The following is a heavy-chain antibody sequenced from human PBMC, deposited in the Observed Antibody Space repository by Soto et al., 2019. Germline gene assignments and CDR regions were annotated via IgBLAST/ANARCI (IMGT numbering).Heavy chain of an antibody. V-gene: IGHV4-34*01. CDR2: INHSGST. J-gene: IGHJ6*02. CDR3: ARGLDDRDYYYYGMDV. Sequence: PSETLSLTCTVSGGSISSYYWSWIRQPPGKGLEWIGEINHSGSTNYNPSLKSRVTISVDTSKNQFSLKLSSVTAADTAVYYCARGLDDRDYYYYGMDVWGQGTTVTVSS. CDR1: GGSISSYY.